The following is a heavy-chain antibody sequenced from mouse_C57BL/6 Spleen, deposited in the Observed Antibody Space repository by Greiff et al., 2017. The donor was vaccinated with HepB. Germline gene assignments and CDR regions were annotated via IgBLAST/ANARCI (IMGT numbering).Heavy chain of an antibody. CDR1: GFTFSSYA. D-gene: IGHD1-1*01. Sequence: EVKLVESGGGLVKPGGSLKLSCAASGFTFSSYAMSWVRQTPEKRLEWVATISDGGSYTYYPDNVTGRFTISRDNAKNNLYLQMSHLKSEDTAMYYCARDRGYYGSRFDYWGQGTTLTVSS. V-gene: IGHV5-4*01. CDR3: ARDRGYYGSRFDY. J-gene: IGHJ2*01. CDR2: ISDGGSYT.